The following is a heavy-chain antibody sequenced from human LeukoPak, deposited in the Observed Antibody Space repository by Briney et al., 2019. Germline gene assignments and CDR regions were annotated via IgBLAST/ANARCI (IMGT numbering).Heavy chain of an antibody. CDR2: IRTDGTIT. CDR3: AREGTGSYMDV. D-gene: IGHD1/OR15-1a*01. V-gene: IGHV3-74*01. CDR1: GFTFSSYW. Sequence: EGSLRLSCAASGFTFSSYWMHWVRQAPGKGLVWVSRIRTDGTITTYADSVKGRFSISRDNAKNTLYLQVNSLRVEDTAVYYCAREGTGSYMDVWGKGTTVTVSS. J-gene: IGHJ6*03.